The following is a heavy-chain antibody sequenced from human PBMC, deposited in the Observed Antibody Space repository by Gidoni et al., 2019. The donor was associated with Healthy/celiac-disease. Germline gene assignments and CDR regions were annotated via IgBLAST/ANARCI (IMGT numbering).Heavy chain of an antibody. D-gene: IGHD2-2*01. V-gene: IGHV5-51*01. Sequence: EVQLVQAGAEVEKQVGSGKNYCRGSGYSFTSYWIGWVRQVPGKGLEWMGIIYPGDSDTRYSPSFQGPVTISADQSISTAYLQWSSLKASDTAMYYCARQSVVPAAFDYWGQGTLVTVSS. CDR1: GYSFTSYW. CDR2: IYPGDSDT. CDR3: ARQSVVPAAFDY. J-gene: IGHJ4*02.